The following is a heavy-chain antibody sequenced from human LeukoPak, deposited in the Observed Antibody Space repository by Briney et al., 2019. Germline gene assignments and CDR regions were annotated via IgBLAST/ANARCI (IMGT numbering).Heavy chain of an antibody. J-gene: IGHJ4*02. CDR3: ARDIGDIVAPFDY. V-gene: IGHV4-38-2*02. Sequence: SETLSLTCTVSGYSISSGYYWGWIRQPPGKGLEWIGSIYHSGSTYYNPSLKSRVTISVDTSKTQFSLKLSSVTAADTAVYYCARDIGDIVAPFDYWGQGTLVTVSS. CDR2: IYHSGST. D-gene: IGHD5-12*01. CDR1: GYSISSGYY.